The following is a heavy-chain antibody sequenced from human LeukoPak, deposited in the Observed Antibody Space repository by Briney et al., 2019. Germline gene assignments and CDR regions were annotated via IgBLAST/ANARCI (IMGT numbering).Heavy chain of an antibody. CDR2: ISSSSSYI. V-gene: IGHV3-21*01. Sequence: GGSLRLSCAASGFTFSSYGMHWVRQAPGKGLEWVSSISSSSSYIYYADSVKGRFTISRDNAKNSLYLQMNSLRAEDTAVYYCARGGPRDGYDYWGQGTLVTVSS. D-gene: IGHD5-18*01. J-gene: IGHJ4*02. CDR1: GFTFSSYG. CDR3: ARGGPRDGYDY.